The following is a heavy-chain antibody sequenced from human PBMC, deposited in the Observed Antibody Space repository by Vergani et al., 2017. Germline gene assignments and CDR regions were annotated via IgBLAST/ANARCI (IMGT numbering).Heavy chain of an antibody. CDR1: GGSISSGSYY. Sequence: QVQLQESGPGLVKPSQTLSLTCTASGGSISSGSYYWSWIRQPAGKGLEWFGRIYSSGSTNYNPSLKRRVTISVDTSKNQFSLKLSSVTAADTAVYYCAGEEVTPSEYFQHWGQGTLVTVSS. CDR3: AGEEVTPSEYFQH. V-gene: IGHV4-61*02. CDR2: IYSSGST. J-gene: IGHJ1*01. D-gene: IGHD4-23*01.